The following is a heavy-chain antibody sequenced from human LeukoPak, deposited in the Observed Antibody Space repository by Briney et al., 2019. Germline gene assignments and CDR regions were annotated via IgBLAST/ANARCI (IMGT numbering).Heavy chain of an antibody. V-gene: IGHV3-7*01. D-gene: IGHD3-3*01. J-gene: IGHJ6*03. Sequence: GGSLRLSCAASGFTFSSYWMSWVRQAPGKGLEWVANIKQDGSEKYYVDSVKGRFTISRDNDKNSLYLQMNSLRAEDTAVYYCARAKVTYYDFWSGYTYYYYMDVWGKGTTVTVSS. CDR1: GFTFSSYW. CDR2: IKQDGSEK. CDR3: ARAKVTYYDFWSGYTYYYYMDV.